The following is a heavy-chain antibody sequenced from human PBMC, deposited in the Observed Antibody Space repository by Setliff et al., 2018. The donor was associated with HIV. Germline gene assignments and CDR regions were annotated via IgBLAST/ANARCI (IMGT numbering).Heavy chain of an antibody. CDR1: GYTFRTYG. V-gene: IGHV1-18*01. D-gene: IGHD2-21*01. J-gene: IGHJ6*03. Sequence: GASVKVSCKGSGYTFRTYGISWVRQAPGQGLEWMGWISAYNGNTNYAQKLQGRVTMTTDTSTSTAYMELRSLRSDDTAVYYCARVKVVIATFYYMDVWGKGTTVTSP. CDR3: ARVKVVIATFYYMDV. CDR2: ISAYNGNT.